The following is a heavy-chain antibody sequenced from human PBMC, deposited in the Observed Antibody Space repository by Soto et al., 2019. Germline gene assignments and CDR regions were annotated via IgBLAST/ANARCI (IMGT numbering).Heavy chain of an antibody. CDR1: GFTFSTYS. J-gene: IGHJ6*02. V-gene: IGHV3-48*02. Sequence: EVQLVESGGGLVQPGGSLRLSCAASGFTFSTYSLNWVRQAPGKGLEWVSYISSSSVTINYADSVKGRFTISRDNAKNSLYLQMNSLRDEDTAVYYFARDRLGCSGGGCYSGYYGMDVWGQGTTVTVSS. CDR3: ARDRLGCSGGGCYSGYYGMDV. CDR2: ISSSSVTI. D-gene: IGHD2-15*01.